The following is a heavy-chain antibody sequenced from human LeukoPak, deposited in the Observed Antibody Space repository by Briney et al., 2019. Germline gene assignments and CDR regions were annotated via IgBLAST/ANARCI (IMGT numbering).Heavy chain of an antibody. D-gene: IGHD3-22*01. Sequence: SETLSLTCAVYGGSFSGYYWSWISQPPGKRLEWIGEINHSGSTNYNPSLKSRVTISVDTSKNQFSLNLSSVTAADTAVYYCARRGPMIVVVIFGGYYFDYWGQGTLVTVSS. CDR2: INHSGST. V-gene: IGHV4-34*01. CDR3: ARRGPMIVVVIFGGYYFDY. J-gene: IGHJ4*02. CDR1: GGSFSGYY.